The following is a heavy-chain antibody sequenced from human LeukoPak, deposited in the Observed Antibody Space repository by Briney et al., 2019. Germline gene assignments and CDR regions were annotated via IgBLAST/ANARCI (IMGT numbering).Heavy chain of an antibody. J-gene: IGHJ4*02. D-gene: IGHD3/OR15-3a*01. V-gene: IGHV3-7*03. Sequence: GGSLRLSCAASGFTFNNYWMTWVRQAPGMGLEWVANIKQDGGEKYYVDSVKGRFTISRDNAKNSLYLQMNSLRTEDTALYYCAKGDWFDYWGRGTLVTVSS. CDR1: GFTFNNYW. CDR2: IKQDGGEK. CDR3: AKGDWFDY.